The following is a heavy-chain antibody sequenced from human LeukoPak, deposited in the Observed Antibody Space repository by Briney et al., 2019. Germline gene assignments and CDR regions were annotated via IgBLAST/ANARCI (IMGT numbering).Heavy chain of an antibody. D-gene: IGHD3-3*01. CDR2: ISSSSATI. J-gene: IGHJ3*02. Sequence: GGSLRLSCEGSGFSLSAYNMNWVRQAPGKGLESVSYISSSSATIFYADSVKGRFTISRDNAKNSLYLQMNSLRPEDTAVYFCARDDSWSGYWGPHAFDIWGQGTMVTVSS. CDR3: ARDDSWSGYWGPHAFDI. CDR1: GFSLSAYN. V-gene: IGHV3-48*01.